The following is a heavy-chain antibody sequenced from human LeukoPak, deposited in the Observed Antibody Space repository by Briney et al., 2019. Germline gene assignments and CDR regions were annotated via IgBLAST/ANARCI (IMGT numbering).Heavy chain of an antibody. CDR3: AKDRDVRGSLLDY. V-gene: IGHV3-23*01. J-gene: IGHJ4*02. CDR1: GFIFSSHG. D-gene: IGHD3-16*01. Sequence: GGTLRLSCAASGFIFSSHGMNWVRQAPGKGLEWVSGISPSGDITYYADTVKGRFTISRDNSKSTLYMEMTGLRADDTAVYYCAKDRDVRGSLLDYWGQGTLVTVSS. CDR2: ISPSGDIT.